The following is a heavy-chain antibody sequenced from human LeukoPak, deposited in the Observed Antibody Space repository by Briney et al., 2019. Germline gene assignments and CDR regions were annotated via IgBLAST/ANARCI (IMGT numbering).Heavy chain of an antibody. J-gene: IGHJ3*02. CDR1: GDSINNNNYY. V-gene: IGHV4-39*01. D-gene: IGHD3-3*01. CDR3: ARITDRTIFGEIMHGFDI. CDR2: IYYNGRT. Sequence: KPSETQSLTCTVYGDSINNNNYYWGWIRQPPGKGLEWMGNIYYNGRTYYSPSLKSRGTISVDTSNNQFSPKLSSVTAADTAVYYCARITDRTIFGEIMHGFDIWGQGTPVTVYS.